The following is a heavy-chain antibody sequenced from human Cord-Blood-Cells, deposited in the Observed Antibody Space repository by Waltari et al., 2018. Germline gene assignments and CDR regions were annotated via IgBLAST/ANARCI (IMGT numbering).Heavy chain of an antibody. V-gene: IGHV3-23*01. CDR1: GFTFSSYA. CDR3: AKLGLELRSLVDY. J-gene: IGHJ4*02. CDR2: ISGSGGST. Sequence: SGFTFSSYAMSWVRQAPGKGLEWVSAISGSGGSTYYADCVKGRFTISRDNSKNTLYLQMNSLRAEDTAVYYCAKLGLELRSLVDYWGQGTLVTVSS. D-gene: IGHD1-7*01.